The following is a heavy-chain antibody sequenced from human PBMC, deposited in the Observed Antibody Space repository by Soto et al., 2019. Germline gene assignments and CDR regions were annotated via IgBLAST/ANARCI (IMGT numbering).Heavy chain of an antibody. Sequence: LKISCKGSGYSFTSYWISWVRQMPGKGLEWMGRIDPSNSYTNYSPSFQGHVTISADKSISTAYLQWSSLKASDTAMYYCARPSVVDYGMDVWGQGTTVTVSS. CDR1: GYSFTSYW. V-gene: IGHV5-10-1*01. J-gene: IGHJ6*02. CDR3: ARPSVVDYGMDV. CDR2: IDPSNSYT. D-gene: IGHD6-6*01.